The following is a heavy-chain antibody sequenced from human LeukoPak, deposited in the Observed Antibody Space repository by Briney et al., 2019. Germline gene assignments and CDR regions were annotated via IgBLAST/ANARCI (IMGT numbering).Heavy chain of an antibody. CDR1: GYSFTGYY. CDR3: ARAGDILTYDY. J-gene: IGHJ4*02. D-gene: IGHD3-9*01. V-gene: IGHV1-2*02. Sequence: ASVKVSCKASGYSFTGYYIHWVRQAPGQGLAWMGWINPYSGDTTYAQKFQGRVTMTRDTSISTAYMELSRLRSDDTAVYYCARAGDILTYDYWGQGTLVTVSS. CDR2: INPYSGDT.